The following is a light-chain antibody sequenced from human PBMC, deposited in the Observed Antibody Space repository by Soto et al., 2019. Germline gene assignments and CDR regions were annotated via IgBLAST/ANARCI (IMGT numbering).Light chain of an antibody. V-gene: IGKV3-15*01. J-gene: IGKJ1*01. CDR3: QHYNNWQT. Sequence: EIVMTQSPATLSVSPGERATLSCRASQSVSSNLAWYQQKPGQAPRLLIYDASTRATGIPARFSGSGSGTEFTLTISSLQSEDFAIYYCQHYNNWQTFGQGTKVEIK. CDR2: DAS. CDR1: QSVSSN.